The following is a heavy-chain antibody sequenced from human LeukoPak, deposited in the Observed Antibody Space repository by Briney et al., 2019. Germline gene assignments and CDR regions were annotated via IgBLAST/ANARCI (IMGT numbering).Heavy chain of an antibody. V-gene: IGHV4-59*08. CDR2: IYYSGST. D-gene: IGHD3-22*01. J-gene: IGHJ6*02. CDR3: ARRAYYYDSSGYYQHYYGMDV. Sequence: SETLSLTCTVSGGSISSYYWSWIRQPPGKGLEWIGYIYYSGSTNYNPSLKSRVTISVDTSKNQFSLKLSSVTAADTAVYYCARRAYYYDSSGYYQHYYGMDVWGQGTTVTVSS. CDR1: GGSISSYY.